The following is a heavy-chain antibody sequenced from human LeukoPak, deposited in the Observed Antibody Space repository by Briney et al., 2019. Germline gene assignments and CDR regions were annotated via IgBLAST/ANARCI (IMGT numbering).Heavy chain of an antibody. Sequence: GGSLRLSCAASGFTFRTFPMHWVRQAPGQGLQWVAVIGNDGYNKYYSDSVRGRFTISRENSKNTLSLQMDSLTTEDTAVYYCARGAGTTVYYIDVWGKGTTVTVSS. V-gene: IGHV3-30*01. CDR3: ARGAGTTVYYIDV. CDR2: IGNDGYNK. CDR1: GFTFRTFP. D-gene: IGHD1-7*01. J-gene: IGHJ6*03.